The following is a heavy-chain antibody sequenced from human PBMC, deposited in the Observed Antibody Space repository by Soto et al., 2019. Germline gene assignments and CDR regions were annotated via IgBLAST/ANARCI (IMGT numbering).Heavy chain of an antibody. J-gene: IGHJ4*02. D-gene: IGHD2-15*01. Sequence: GGSLRLSCAASGCTFSSYAMSWVRQAPGKGLEWVSAISGSGGSTYYADSVKGRFTISRDNSKNTLYLQMNSLRAEDTAVYYCAKVHQKYCSGGSCLTFDYWGQGTLVTVSS. CDR2: ISGSGGST. V-gene: IGHV3-23*01. CDR1: GCTFSSYA. CDR3: AKVHQKYCSGGSCLTFDY.